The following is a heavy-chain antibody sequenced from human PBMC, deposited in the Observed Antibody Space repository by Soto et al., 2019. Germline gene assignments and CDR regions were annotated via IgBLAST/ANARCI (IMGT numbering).Heavy chain of an antibody. Sequence: SETLSLTCTVSGGSISSSSYYWGWIRQPPGKGLEWIGSIYYSGSTYYNPSLKSRVTISVDTSKNQFSLKLSSVTAADTAVYYCARQRAYCSSTSCPFDYWGQGTLVTVSS. D-gene: IGHD2-2*01. J-gene: IGHJ4*02. V-gene: IGHV4-39*01. CDR1: GGSISSSSYY. CDR3: ARQRAYCSSTSCPFDY. CDR2: IYYSGST.